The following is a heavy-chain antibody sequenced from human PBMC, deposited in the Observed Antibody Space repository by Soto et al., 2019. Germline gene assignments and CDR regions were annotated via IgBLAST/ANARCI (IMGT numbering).Heavy chain of an antibody. J-gene: IGHJ6*02. CDR1: GVTLSDYA. CDR2: ISYDGANN. CDR3: AKSASAWGRHYYVMDV. D-gene: IGHD6-19*01. Sequence: QVQLLESGGGVVQPGGSLRLSCAASGVTLSDYAIHWVRQAPGKGLEWVAVISYDGANNYYAASVKGRFIISRDNSVNTLYLQMNSLRAEDTAVYYCAKSASAWGRHYYVMDVWGQGTTVTVSS. V-gene: IGHV3-30*18.